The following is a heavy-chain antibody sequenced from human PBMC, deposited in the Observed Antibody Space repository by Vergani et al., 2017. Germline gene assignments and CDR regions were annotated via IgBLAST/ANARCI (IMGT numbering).Heavy chain of an antibody. CDR3: AGGGITFGGVIVH. J-gene: IGHJ4*02. V-gene: IGHV3-48*02. CDR1: GFTFRSYS. CDR2: ISSSCSTI. D-gene: IGHD3-16*02. Sequence: EVQLVESGGGLVQPGGSLRLSCAASGFTFRSYSMNWVRQAPGKGLEWVSYISSSCSTIYYADSVKGRFTISRDNAQNSLYLQMNSLREEDTAVYYCAGGGITFGGVIVHWGKGTLVTVAS.